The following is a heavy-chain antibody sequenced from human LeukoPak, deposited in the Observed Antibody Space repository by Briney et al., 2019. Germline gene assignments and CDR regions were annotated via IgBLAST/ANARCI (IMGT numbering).Heavy chain of an antibody. CDR3: AREKVYCSTTSCPTDAFDT. CDR2: ISSSSSTI. D-gene: IGHD2-2*01. CDR1: GFTFSSYS. V-gene: IGHV3-48*01. Sequence: NPGGSLRLSCAASGFTFSSYSMNWVRQAPGKGPEWVSYISSSSSTIYYADSVKGRFTISRDNAKNTLYLQMNSLRAEDTAVYYCAREKVYCSTTSCPTDAFDTWGQGTMVTVSS. J-gene: IGHJ3*02.